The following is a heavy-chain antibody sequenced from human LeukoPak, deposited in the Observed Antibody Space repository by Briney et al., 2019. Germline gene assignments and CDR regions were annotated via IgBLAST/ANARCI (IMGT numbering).Heavy chain of an antibody. CDR1: GFTVSSNY. V-gene: IGHV3-23*01. Sequence: GSLRLSCAASGFTVSSNYMSWVRQAPGKGLEWVSAISGSGGSTYYADSVKGRFTISRDNSKNTLYLQMNSLRAEDTAVYYCAKIIDFWSGYYWGQGTLVTVSS. D-gene: IGHD3-3*01. CDR2: ISGSGGST. CDR3: AKIIDFWSGYY. J-gene: IGHJ4*02.